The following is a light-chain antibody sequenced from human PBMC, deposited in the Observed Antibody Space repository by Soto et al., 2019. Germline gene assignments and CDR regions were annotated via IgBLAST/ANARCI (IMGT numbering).Light chain of an antibody. CDR3: QQYNNWPPWT. V-gene: IGKV3-15*01. CDR1: QNVGRN. Sequence: EIVMTQSPATLSVSPGERATLSCRASQNVGRNLAWYQQKPGQAPRLLIYDVSTRVTGLPARFSGSGSGTEFTLTVSSLQSEDFAVYYCQQYNNWPPWTFGQGTKVEIK. J-gene: IGKJ1*01. CDR2: DVS.